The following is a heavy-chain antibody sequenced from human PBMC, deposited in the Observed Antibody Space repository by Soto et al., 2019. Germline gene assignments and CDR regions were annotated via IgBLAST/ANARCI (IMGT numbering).Heavy chain of an antibody. Sequence: QVQLVQSGAEVKKPGSSVKVSCKASGGTFSSYTISWVRQAPGQRLEWMGRIIPILGIANYAQKFQGRVTITADKSTSTAYMELSSLRSEDTAVYYCARGCSGGSCYSSYWYFDLWGRGTLVTVYS. CDR1: GGTFSSYT. J-gene: IGHJ2*01. V-gene: IGHV1-69*02. CDR3: ARGCSGGSCYSSYWYFDL. CDR2: IIPILGIA. D-gene: IGHD2-15*01.